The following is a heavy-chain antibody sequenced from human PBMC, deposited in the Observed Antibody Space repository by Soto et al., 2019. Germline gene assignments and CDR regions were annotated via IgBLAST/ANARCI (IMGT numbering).Heavy chain of an antibody. CDR2: IYHSGST. CDR1: GGSISSGGYS. V-gene: IGHV4-30-2*01. J-gene: IGHJ4*02. CDR3: ASAGGLGAVAADY. Sequence: QLQLQESSLGLVKPSQTLSLTCAVSGGSISSGGYSWSWIRQPPGKGLEWIGYIYHSGSTYYNPSLKSRVTISVDRSKNQFSLKLSSVTAADTAVYYCASAGGLGAVAADYWGQGTLVTVSS. D-gene: IGHD6-19*01.